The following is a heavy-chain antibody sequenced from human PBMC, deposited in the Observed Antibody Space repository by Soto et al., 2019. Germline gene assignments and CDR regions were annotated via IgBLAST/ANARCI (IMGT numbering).Heavy chain of an antibody. CDR3: AKANLNGRGFQNY. CDR2: ITNSGAGT. J-gene: IGHJ4*02. D-gene: IGHD2-15*01. Sequence: EVQLLESGGGLVQPGGSLRLSCAASGFTFSTYAMSWVRQAPGKGMEWVSTITNSGAGTYYADYVKGRLTISRDNSKNPLYLQMNSLNAEYKAVYYCAKANLNGRGFQNYWGQGSMVNVSS. V-gene: IGHV3-23*01. CDR1: GFTFSTYA.